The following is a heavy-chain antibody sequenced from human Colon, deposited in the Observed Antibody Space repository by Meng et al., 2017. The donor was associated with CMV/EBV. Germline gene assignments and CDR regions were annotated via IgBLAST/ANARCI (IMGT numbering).Heavy chain of an antibody. J-gene: IGHJ6*02. V-gene: IGHV3-7*01. CDR3: ARTPGSSPAGGDGMDV. D-gene: IGHD6-13*01. Sequence: GGSLRLSCEGSGFMFSYYWMTWVRQAPGKGLEWVANIKPDGSEQYYVDSVKGRFTISRDNAKNSLHLQMNSLRVEDSAIYYCARTPGSSPAGGDGMDVWGQGTRVTVSS. CDR2: IKPDGSEQ. CDR1: GFMFSYYW.